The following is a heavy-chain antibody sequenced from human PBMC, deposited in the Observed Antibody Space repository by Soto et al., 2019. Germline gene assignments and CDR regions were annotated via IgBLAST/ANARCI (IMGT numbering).Heavy chain of an antibody. J-gene: IGHJ4*02. V-gene: IGHV1-18*01. CDR1: GYIFTSYV. CDR3: AERMGGSGTDVS. D-gene: IGHD3-10*01. CDR2: ISNYNCIT. Sequence: QVQLVQSGAEVKKPGASVKVSCKASGYIFTSYVISWVRQAPGEGLEWMGWISNYNCITNYAQKVQGRVTMTTDRSTSTAYMELRRLRPDDTAVYYCAERMGGSGTDVSWGPGTLVTVSS.